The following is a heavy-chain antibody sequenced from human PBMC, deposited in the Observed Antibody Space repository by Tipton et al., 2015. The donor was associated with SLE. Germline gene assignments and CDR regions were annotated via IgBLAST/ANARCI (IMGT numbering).Heavy chain of an antibody. CDR3: ARRGVVSRFDP. Sequence: TLSLTCTVSADSFTHYHWGWIRQPPGKGLEWIGSMYYSGNTYYNPSLKSRVTISLDTSKNQFSLQLSSVTAADTAVYYCARRGVVSRFDPWGQGTLVTVSS. D-gene: IGHD2-8*02. CDR2: MYYSGNT. V-gene: IGHV4-38-2*02. J-gene: IGHJ5*02. CDR1: ADSFTHYH.